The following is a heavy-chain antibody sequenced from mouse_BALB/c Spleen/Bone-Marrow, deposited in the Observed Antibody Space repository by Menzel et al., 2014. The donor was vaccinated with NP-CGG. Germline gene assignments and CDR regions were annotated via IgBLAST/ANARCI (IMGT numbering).Heavy chain of an antibody. V-gene: IGHV1S56*01. Sequence: VQLQQSGPELVKPGASVKMSCKASGCTFTSYYIHWVKQRPGQGLEWIGWIYPGDGSTKYNEKFKGKTTLTADKSSSTAYMLLSSLTSGDSAIYFCARGGGMDYWGQGTSVTVSS. CDR1: GCTFTSYY. CDR3: ARGGGMDY. CDR2: IYPGDGST. J-gene: IGHJ4*01.